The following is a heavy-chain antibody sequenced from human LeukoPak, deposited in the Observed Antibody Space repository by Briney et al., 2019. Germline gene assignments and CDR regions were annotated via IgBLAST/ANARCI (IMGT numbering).Heavy chain of an antibody. CDR2: ISWNSGSI. CDR1: GFTFDDYA. D-gene: IGHD6-19*01. J-gene: IGHJ4*02. V-gene: IGHV3-9*01. CDR3: AKDSGSGWSEGYFDY. Sequence: GGSLRLSCAASGFTFDDYAMHWVRQAPGKGLEWVSGISWNSGSIGYADSVKGRFTITRDNAKNSLYLQMNSLRAEDTALYYCAKDSGSGWSEGYFDYWGQGTLVTVSS.